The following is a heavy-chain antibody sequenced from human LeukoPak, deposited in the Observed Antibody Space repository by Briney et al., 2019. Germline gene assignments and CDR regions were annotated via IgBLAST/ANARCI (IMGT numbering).Heavy chain of an antibody. J-gene: IGHJ4*02. D-gene: IGHD3-22*01. CDR3: ARVGYYDSLIDY. Sequence: ASVKVSCKASGYTFTGYYMHWVRQAPGQGLEWMGWINPNSGGTNYAQKFQGRVTMTRDTSVSTAYMELSRLRSDDTAVYYCARVGYYDSLIDYWGQGTLVTVSS. CDR2: INPNSGGT. CDR1: GYTFTGYY. V-gene: IGHV1-2*02.